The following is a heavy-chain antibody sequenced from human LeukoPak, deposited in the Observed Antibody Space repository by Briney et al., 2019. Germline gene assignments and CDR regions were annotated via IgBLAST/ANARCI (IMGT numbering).Heavy chain of an antibody. CDR2: IYTSGST. J-gene: IGHJ3*02. V-gene: IGHV4-4*07. CDR3: ARRQWLADAFDI. CDR1: GGSISGYY. D-gene: IGHD6-19*01. Sequence: SETLSLTCTVSGGSISGYYWSWIRQPAGKGLEWIGRIYTSGSTNYNPSLKSQVTMSVDTSKNQFSLKLSSVTAADTAVYYCARRQWLADAFDIWGQGTMVTVSS.